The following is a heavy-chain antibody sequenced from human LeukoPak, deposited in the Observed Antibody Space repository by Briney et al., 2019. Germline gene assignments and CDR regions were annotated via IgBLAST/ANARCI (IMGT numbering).Heavy chain of an antibody. Sequence: GGSLRLSCAASGFTFSSYAMSWVRQAPGKGLEWVSLISWDGGSTYYADSVKGRFTISRDNSKNSLYLQMNSLRTEDTALYYCAKEGGYFRFDYWGQGTLVTVSS. CDR1: GFTFSSYA. CDR2: ISWDGGST. J-gene: IGHJ4*02. CDR3: AKEGGYFRFDY. V-gene: IGHV3-43*01. D-gene: IGHD3-22*01.